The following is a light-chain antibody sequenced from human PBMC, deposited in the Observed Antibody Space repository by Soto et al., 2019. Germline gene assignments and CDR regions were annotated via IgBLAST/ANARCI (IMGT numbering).Light chain of an antibody. Sequence: DVQMTQSPSSLSAFVGDRVTIICRASQGIAPYLAWFQQKPGKVPKLLIYATSTLQSGVPSRFSGSGSGTDFTLTITSLQPEDVATYYCQKYNSAPLTFGGGTEVEIK. V-gene: IGKV1-27*01. CDR2: ATS. CDR1: QGIAPY. J-gene: IGKJ4*01. CDR3: QKYNSAPLT.